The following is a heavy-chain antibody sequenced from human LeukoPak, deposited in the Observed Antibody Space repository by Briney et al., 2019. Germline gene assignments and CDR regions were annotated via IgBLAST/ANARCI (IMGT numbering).Heavy chain of an antibody. J-gene: IGHJ3*02. V-gene: IGHV3-53*04. D-gene: IGHD3-3*01. CDR1: GFTVSSNY. Sequence: GGSLRLSCAASGFTVSSNYMSWVRQAPGKGLEWVSVIYSGGSTYYADSVKGRFTISRHNSKNTLYLQMNSLRAEDTAVYYCARIRDFWSGCSDAFDIWGQGTMVTVSS. CDR2: IYSGGST. CDR3: ARIRDFWSGCSDAFDI.